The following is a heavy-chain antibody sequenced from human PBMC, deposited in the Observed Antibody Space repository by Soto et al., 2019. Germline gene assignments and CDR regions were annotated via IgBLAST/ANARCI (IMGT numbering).Heavy chain of an antibody. V-gene: IGHV4-34*01. D-gene: IGHD3-22*01. J-gene: IGHJ5*02. CDR1: GGSFSGYY. CDR3: ARGLGSYYLRFDP. CDR2: INHSGST. Sequence: SETLSLTCAVYGGSFSGYYWSWIRQPPGKGLEWIGEINHSGSTNYNPSLKSRVTISVDTSKNQFSLKLSSVTAADTAVYYCARGLGSYYLRFDPWGQGTLVTVSS.